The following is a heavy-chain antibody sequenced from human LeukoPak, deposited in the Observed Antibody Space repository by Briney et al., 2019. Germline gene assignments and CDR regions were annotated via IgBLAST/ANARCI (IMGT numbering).Heavy chain of an antibody. Sequence: GGSLRLSCAASAFTFRTYAMIWVRQAPGKGLEWVSTVSGSGGSTYYADSMKGRFTISRDNSNNTLYLQMNSLRAEDTAVYYCAKGAASRGYTYVANWGQGTLVTVSS. J-gene: IGHJ4*02. CDR3: AKGAASRGYTYVAN. V-gene: IGHV3-23*01. CDR2: VSGSGGST. D-gene: IGHD5-18*01. CDR1: AFTFRTYA.